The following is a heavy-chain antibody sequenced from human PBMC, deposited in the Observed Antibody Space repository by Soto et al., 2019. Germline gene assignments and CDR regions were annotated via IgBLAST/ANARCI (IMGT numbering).Heavy chain of an antibody. D-gene: IGHD2-21*02. V-gene: IGHV3-11*01. J-gene: IGHJ4*02. Sequence: GGSLRLSCAASGFTFSNYYMSWIRQAPGQGLEWISYISGSGSTMYYADSVKGRFTISRDNAKGSVYLQMSGLRAEDTAVYYCARLGLFDYWGRGILVTVSS. CDR1: GFTFSNYY. CDR3: ARLGLFDY. CDR2: ISGSGSTM.